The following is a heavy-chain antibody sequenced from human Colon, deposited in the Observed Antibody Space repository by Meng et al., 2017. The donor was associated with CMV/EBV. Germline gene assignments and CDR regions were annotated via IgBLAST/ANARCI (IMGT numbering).Heavy chain of an antibody. CDR2: INQDGGEK. CDR1: GFTFSSYW. D-gene: IGHD1-26*01. V-gene: IGHV3-7*04. J-gene: IGHJ4*02. Sequence: GGSLRLSCAASGFTFSSYWMSWVRQAPGKGLEWVANINQDGGEKYYVDSVRGRFTISRDNAKNSLYLQMNSLRAEDTAVYYCARGGIGRDYWGQGTLVTVSS. CDR3: ARGGIGRDY.